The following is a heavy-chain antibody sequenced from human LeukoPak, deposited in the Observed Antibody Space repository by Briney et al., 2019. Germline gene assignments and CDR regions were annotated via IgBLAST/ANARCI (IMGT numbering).Heavy chain of an antibody. J-gene: IGHJ4*02. CDR1: GGSISSSSYY. D-gene: IGHD5-18*01. CDR2: IYYSGST. V-gene: IGHV4-39*01. CDR3: ARRLNTSMVRGGSFDY. Sequence: SETLSLTCTVSGGSISSSSYYWGWVRQPPGKGLEWIGNIYYSGSTYYNPSLKSRASISEDTSKNQFSLKLSSVTAADTAVYYCARRLNTSMVRGGSFDYWGQGILVTVSS.